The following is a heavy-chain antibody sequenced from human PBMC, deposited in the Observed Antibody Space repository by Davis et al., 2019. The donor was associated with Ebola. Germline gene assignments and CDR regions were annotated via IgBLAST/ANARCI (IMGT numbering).Heavy chain of an antibody. J-gene: IGHJ4*02. CDR2: IGTAGDT. V-gene: IGHV3-13*01. Sequence: GESLKISCAASGFTFSSYDMHWVRQATGKGLEWVSAIGTAGDTYYPGSVKGRFTISREKAKNSLYLQMNSLRGEDTAVYYCARAGFGEKYFDYWGQGTLVTVSS. D-gene: IGHD3-10*01. CDR3: ARAGFGEKYFDY. CDR1: GFTFSSYD.